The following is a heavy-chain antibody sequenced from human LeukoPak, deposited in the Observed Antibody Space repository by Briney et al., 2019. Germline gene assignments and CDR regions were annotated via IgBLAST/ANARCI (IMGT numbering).Heavy chain of an antibody. D-gene: IGHD5-12*01. Sequence: GASVKVSCKASGYTPTNYGIIWVRQAPGQGLEWMGWIRAYSGKQNYAQKFQGRISVSTDTSTSTTFMELRSLRSDDTAVYYCARNWDIVATTPSFDYWGQGTLVTVSS. CDR3: ARNWDIVATTPSFDY. CDR1: GYTPTNYG. V-gene: IGHV1-18*01. CDR2: IRAYSGKQ. J-gene: IGHJ4*02.